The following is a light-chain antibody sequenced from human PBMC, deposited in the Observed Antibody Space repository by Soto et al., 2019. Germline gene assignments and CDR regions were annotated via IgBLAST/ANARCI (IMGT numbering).Light chain of an antibody. Sequence: DVQLTQSPSPLSASVGDRVSISCRASRAITNHLNWYQQKPGKAPILLVYAASTLETGVPSRFSGSASRTHFTLTIDNLQAEDVATYFCQQNYITPLTFCGGTKVEF. CDR3: QQNYITPLT. J-gene: IGKJ4*01. CDR1: RAITNH. V-gene: IGKV1-39*01. CDR2: AAS.